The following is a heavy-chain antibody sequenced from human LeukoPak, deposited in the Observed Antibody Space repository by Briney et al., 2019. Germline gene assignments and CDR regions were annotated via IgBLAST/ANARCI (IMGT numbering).Heavy chain of an antibody. D-gene: IGHD2-15*01. Sequence: PSQTLSLTCTVSGGSISSGDYYGSWIRQPPGKGLEWIGYIYYSGSTYYNPSLKSRVTISVDTSKNQFSLKLSSVTAADTAVYYCARVFGGYCSGGSCYPIDYWGQGTLVTVSS. CDR1: GGSISSGDYY. V-gene: IGHV4-30-4*01. CDR3: ARVFGGYCSGGSCYPIDY. J-gene: IGHJ4*02. CDR2: IYYSGST.